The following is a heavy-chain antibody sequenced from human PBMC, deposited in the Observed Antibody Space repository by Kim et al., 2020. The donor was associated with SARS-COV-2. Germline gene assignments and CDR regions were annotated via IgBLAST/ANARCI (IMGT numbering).Heavy chain of an antibody. CDR3: ARSDGTSWFYV. CDR1: GFTFSTTS. Sequence: GGSLRLSCAASGFTFSTTSMTWVRQAPGKGLEWLSFIGGSGDPIFYADSVKGRFTVSRDNGKNSLYLQIDSLRADDTAVYYCARSDGTSWFYVWGQGTLVTVSS. CDR2: IGGSGDPI. J-gene: IGHJ4*02. D-gene: IGHD3-10*01. V-gene: IGHV3-48*01.